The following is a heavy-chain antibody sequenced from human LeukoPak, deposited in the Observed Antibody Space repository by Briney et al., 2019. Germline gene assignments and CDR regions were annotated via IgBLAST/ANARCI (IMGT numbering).Heavy chain of an antibody. CDR3: ARDLSGVTGYTYGRGIDY. CDR1: GFTFSSHW. D-gene: IGHD5-18*01. J-gene: IGHJ4*02. V-gene: IGHV3-7*01. Sequence: GGALRLSCAASGFTFSSHWMSWVRQAPGKGLEWVANIKKDGSEKYYVDSVKGRFTISRDNAKTSLYLQMNSLRAEDTAVYYCARDLSGVTGYTYGRGIDYWGQGTLVTVSS. CDR2: IKKDGSEK.